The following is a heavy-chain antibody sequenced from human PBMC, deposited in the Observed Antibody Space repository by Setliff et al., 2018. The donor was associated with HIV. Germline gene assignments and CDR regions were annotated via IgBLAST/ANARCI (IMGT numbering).Heavy chain of an antibody. V-gene: IGHV2-5*02. Sequence: SGPTLVNPTQTLTLTCTFSGFSLSTNGVGVGWIRQPPGKALEWLALIYWDADKRYSPSLKNRLTITKDTSKNQVLLTMTNMDPLDTATYYCAHNHLAVAGSHYFDYWGQGTLVPSPQ. D-gene: IGHD6-19*01. CDR1: GFSLSTNGVG. J-gene: IGHJ4*02. CDR3: AHNHLAVAGSHYFDY. CDR2: IYWDADK.